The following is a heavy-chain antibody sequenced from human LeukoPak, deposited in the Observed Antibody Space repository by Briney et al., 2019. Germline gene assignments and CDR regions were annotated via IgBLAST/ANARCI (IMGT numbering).Heavy chain of an antibody. V-gene: IGHV3-48*03. Sequence: QAGGSLRLSCAASGFTFSSYEMNWVRQAPGRGLEWVSYISSSGSTIYYADSVKGRFTTSRDNAKNSLYLQMNSLRAEDTAVYYCASGGDSSGWFTTYYFDYWGQGTLVTVSS. D-gene: IGHD6-19*01. J-gene: IGHJ4*02. CDR1: GFTFSSYE. CDR2: ISSSGSTI. CDR3: ASGGDSSGWFTTYYFDY.